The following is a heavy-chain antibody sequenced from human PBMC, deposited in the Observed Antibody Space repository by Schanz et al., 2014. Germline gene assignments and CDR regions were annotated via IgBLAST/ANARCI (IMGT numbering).Heavy chain of an antibody. CDR2: ISYDGRHK. CDR3: AKDRRHYDILTGYLNWFDA. J-gene: IGHJ5*02. D-gene: IGHD3-9*01. CDR1: GFTFSAHA. Sequence: VQLVDSGGGLVQPGGSLRLSCGASGFTFSAHAMSWVRQAPGKGLEWVAIISYDGRHKNYADSVKGRFTISRDNSKNTLHLQMNRLRAEDTAVYYCAKDRRHYDILTGYLNWFDAWGQGTLVTVSS. V-gene: IGHV3-30*18.